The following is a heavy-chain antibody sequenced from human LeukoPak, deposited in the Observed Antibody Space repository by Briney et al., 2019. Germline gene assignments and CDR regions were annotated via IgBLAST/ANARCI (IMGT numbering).Heavy chain of an antibody. CDR2: INAGNGNT. V-gene: IGHV1-3*01. J-gene: IGHJ4*02. CDR3: ARDLGEDRYGQIDY. Sequence: GASVKVSCKASGYTFTSYAMHWVRQAPGQRLEWMGWINAGNGNTKYSQKFQGRVTITADKSTSTAYMELSSLRSEDTAVYYCARDLGEDRYGQIDYWGQGTLVTVSS. D-gene: IGHD3-16*01. CDR1: GYTFTSYA.